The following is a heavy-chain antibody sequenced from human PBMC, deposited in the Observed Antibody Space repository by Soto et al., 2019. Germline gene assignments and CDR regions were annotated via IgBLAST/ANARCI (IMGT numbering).Heavy chain of an antibody. CDR3: ARVMVRGVSYGMDV. D-gene: IGHD3-10*01. Sequence: ASVKVSCKASGYTFTGYYMRWVRQAPGQGLEWMGWINPNSGGTNYAQKFQGRVTMTRDTSISTAYMELSRLRSDDTAVYYCARVMVRGVSYGMDVWGQGTTVTVSS. V-gene: IGHV1-2*02. CDR1: GYTFTGYY. CDR2: INPNSGGT. J-gene: IGHJ6*02.